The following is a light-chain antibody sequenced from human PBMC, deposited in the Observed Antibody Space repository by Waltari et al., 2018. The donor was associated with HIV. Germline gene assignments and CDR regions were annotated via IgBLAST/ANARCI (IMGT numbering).Light chain of an antibody. V-gene: IGKV1-9*01. CDR1: QDISNN. CDR3: QQLNSDPFT. CDR2: AAS. J-gene: IGKJ3*01. Sequence: DIQLTQSPSFLSASVRDRVTITCRASQDISNNLAWYQQKPGTVPKLLIYAASSLQSGVPSRFSGSGSGTEFTLTITSLQPDDFATYYCQQLNSDPFTFGPGTKV.